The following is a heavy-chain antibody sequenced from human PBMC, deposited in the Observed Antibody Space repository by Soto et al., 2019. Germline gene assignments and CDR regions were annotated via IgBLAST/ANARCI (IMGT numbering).Heavy chain of an antibody. CDR3: ARGRLVAGTVDS. J-gene: IGHJ4*02. CDR2: MNPDTGST. D-gene: IGHD1-7*01. Sequence: QVQLVQSGAEVKKPGASVKVACKASGYTFTSYDIKWVRQATGQGLEWMGWMNPDTGSTGFAQKFQGRVTMISNTSIRAAYLELSRLTSEDTAVYYCARGRLVAGTVDSWGQGTLVTVSS. CDR1: GYTFTSYD. V-gene: IGHV1-8*01.